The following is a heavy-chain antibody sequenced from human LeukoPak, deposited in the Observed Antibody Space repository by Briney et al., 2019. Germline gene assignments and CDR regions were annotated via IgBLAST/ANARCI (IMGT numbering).Heavy chain of an antibody. CDR2: IYHSGCT. CDR1: GYSISSDYY. J-gene: IGHJ6*03. CDR3: SRVAQQLDDGTHYDDYRDV. D-gene: IGHD6-13*01. V-gene: IGHV4-38-2*02. Sequence: SETLSLTCTVSGYSISSDYYSGLIRDPPGTVLEWIGIIYHSGCTYYQLYLKSRVTISADSSKNQFSLKLRFVTSDNTAVYCCSRVAQQLDDGTHYDDYRDVWGKGTTVSVSS.